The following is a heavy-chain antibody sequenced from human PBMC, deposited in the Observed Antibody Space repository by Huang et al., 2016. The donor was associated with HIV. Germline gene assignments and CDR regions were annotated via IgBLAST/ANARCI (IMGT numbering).Heavy chain of an antibody. V-gene: IGHV3-30*03. J-gene: IGHJ4*02. CDR1: GFTFSSYG. CDR3: ARGGSAAAVLDF. CDR2: ISYDAKTK. D-gene: IGHD6-13*01. Sequence: QVQLVESGGGVVQPGRSLRICCAASGFTFSSYGMHWVRPAPGKGLEWCAVISYDAKTKFYAASVKGRFSISRDNSKTTVYLQLNSLRLEDTAVYYCARGGSAAAVLDFWGQGTLVTVSS.